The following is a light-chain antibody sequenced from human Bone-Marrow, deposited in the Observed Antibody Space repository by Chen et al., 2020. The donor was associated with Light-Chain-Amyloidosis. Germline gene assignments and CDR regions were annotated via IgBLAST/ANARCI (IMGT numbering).Light chain of an antibody. CDR1: DLPTKY. CDR3: QSADSSGTYEVI. V-gene: IGLV3-25*03. CDR2: KDT. J-gene: IGLJ2*01. Sequence: SYELTQPPSVSVSPGQTARITCSGDDLPTKYAYWYQQKPGQAPVLVIHKDTERPSGISERVSGSSSETTATLTNSGVQAEDEADYHCQSADSSGTYEVIFGGGTKLTVL.